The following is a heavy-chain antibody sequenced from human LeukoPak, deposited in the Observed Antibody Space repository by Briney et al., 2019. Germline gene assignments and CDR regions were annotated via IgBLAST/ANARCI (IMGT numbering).Heavy chain of an antibody. CDR1: GGYLRGDF. CDR3: ARVQSYYDSSGFYPSFDS. Sequence: AETLSLTWAVCGGYLRGDFWRGVGPPPPRGLEGVGGINHAGSTNYNPSLQNRLTITLDASQSELSLNMTSVAAGARPGYLFARVQSYYDSSGFYPSFDSWGQGTLVTVSS. V-gene: IGHV4-34*01. D-gene: IGHD3-22*01. CDR2: INHAGST. J-gene: IGHJ4*02.